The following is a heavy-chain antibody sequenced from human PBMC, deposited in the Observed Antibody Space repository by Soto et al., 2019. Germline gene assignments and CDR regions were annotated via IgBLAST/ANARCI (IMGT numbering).Heavy chain of an antibody. V-gene: IGHV3-23*01. CDR3: ARDWSGSYTA. CDR2: ISGSGGST. D-gene: IGHD1-26*01. Sequence: GSLRLSCAASGFTFSSYAMSWVRQAPGKGLEWVSAISGSGGSTYYADSVKGRFTISRDNSKNTLYLQMNSLRDEDTAVYYCARDWSGSYTAWGQGTLVTVSS. J-gene: IGHJ5*02. CDR1: GFTFSSYA.